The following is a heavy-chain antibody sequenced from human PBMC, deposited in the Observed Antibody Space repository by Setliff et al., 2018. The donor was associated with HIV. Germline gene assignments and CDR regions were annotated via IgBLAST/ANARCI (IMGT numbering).Heavy chain of an antibody. Sequence: ASVKVSCKASGYIFTSFGVSWVRQAPGQGLEWMGWISAYNGHTKYAQKIQGRVTMTTDTSTSTAYMDLRGLTSDDTAVYYCARFPNPSQIVVIMPPDYWGQGTLVTVSS. CDR3: ARFPNPSQIVVIMPPDY. J-gene: IGHJ4*02. D-gene: IGHD3-22*01. CDR2: ISAYNGHT. V-gene: IGHV1-18*01. CDR1: GYIFTSFG.